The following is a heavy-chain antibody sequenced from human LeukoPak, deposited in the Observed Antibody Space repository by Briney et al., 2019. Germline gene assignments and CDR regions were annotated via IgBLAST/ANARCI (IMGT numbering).Heavy chain of an antibody. Sequence: SETLSLTCTVSGGSISSYYWGWIRQPPGKGLEWIGSIYHSGSTYYNPSLKSRVTISVDTSNNQFSLKLTSVSAADTAVYYCAREAFSGGYYDDYWGQGTLVTVSS. J-gene: IGHJ4*02. CDR3: AREAFSGGYYDDY. CDR2: IYHSGST. V-gene: IGHV4-38-2*02. D-gene: IGHD3-22*01. CDR1: GGSISSYY.